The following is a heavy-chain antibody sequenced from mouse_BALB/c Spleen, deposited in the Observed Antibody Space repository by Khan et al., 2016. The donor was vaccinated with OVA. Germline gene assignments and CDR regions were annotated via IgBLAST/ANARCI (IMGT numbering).Heavy chain of an antibody. CDR3: TRRNRYDSAWFAY. V-gene: IGHV1-47*01. CDR2: FHPYNDDT. D-gene: IGHD2-14*01. Sequence: QVQLQQSGAELVKPGASVKMSCKAFGYTFTTYPIEWMKQNHGKSLEWIGNFHPYNDDTKYNEKFKGKAKLTVEKSSCTVYLALSRLTSDDSAVYYCTRRNRYDSAWFAYWGQGTLVTVSA. J-gene: IGHJ3*01. CDR1: GYTFTTYP.